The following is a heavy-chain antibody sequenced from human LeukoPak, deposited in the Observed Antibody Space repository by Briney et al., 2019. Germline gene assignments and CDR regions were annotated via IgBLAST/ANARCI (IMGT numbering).Heavy chain of an antibody. Sequence: GEFLEISCKGSGYSFTSHWIGWVRPMSGKGLGWVGIVYPDDSDTIYSPSFQGQVTISADESITTAYLQWSSLKASDTAMYYCARLRWPRGGRSSFDYWGQGALVTVSS. CDR2: VYPDDSDT. J-gene: IGHJ4*02. V-gene: IGHV5-51*01. CDR3: ARLRWPRGGRSSFDY. D-gene: IGHD3-10*01. CDR1: GYSFTSHW.